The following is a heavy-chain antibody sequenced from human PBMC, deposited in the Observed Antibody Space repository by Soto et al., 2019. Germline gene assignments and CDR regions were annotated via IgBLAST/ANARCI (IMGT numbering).Heavy chain of an antibody. CDR2: ITPIFGTA. V-gene: IGHV1-69*13. Sequence: SVKVSCKASGGTFSSYAISWVRQAPGQGLEWMGGITPIFGTANYAQKFQGRVTITADESTSTAYMELSSLRSEDTAVYYCARGSLILASTPSYDFWSGSTPSWFDPWGQGTLVTVSS. CDR3: ARGSLILASTPSYDFWSGSTPSWFDP. D-gene: IGHD3-3*01. J-gene: IGHJ5*02. CDR1: GGTFSSYA.